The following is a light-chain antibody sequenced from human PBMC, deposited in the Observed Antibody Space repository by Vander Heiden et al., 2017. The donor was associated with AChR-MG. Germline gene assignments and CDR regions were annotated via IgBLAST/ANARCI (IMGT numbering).Light chain of an antibody. CDR3: QQCDSTPWT. Sequence: DLQMTQSPSSLSASVGDRVTITCRASQSISSYLNWYQQKPGKAPKLLIYAASSLQSGVPSRFSGSGSGTDFTLTISSLQPEDFATYYCQQCDSTPWTFGQGTKVEIK. J-gene: IGKJ1*01. V-gene: IGKV1-39*01. CDR2: AAS. CDR1: QSISSY.